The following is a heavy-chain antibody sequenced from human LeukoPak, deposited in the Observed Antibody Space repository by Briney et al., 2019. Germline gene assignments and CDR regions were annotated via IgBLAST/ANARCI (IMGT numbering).Heavy chain of an antibody. J-gene: IGHJ6*02. CDR2: ISSSGSTI. D-gene: IGHD3-3*01. CDR3: ARGTTTYYDFWSGPMDV. V-gene: IGHV3-48*03. Sequence: QPGGSLRLSCAASGFIFSSYEMNWVRQAPGKGLEWVSYISSSGSTIYYADSVKGRFTISRDNAKNSLYLQMNSLRAEDTAVYYCARGTTTYYDFWSGPMDVWGQGTTVTVSS. CDR1: GFIFSSYE.